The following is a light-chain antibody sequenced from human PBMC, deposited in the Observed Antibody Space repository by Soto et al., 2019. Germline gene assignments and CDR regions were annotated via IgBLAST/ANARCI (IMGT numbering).Light chain of an antibody. J-gene: IGKJ1*01. CDR1: QSISTY. Sequence: DIQMTQSPSSLSASVGDRVTITCRASQSISTYLNWYHQKPGKAPKLLIDAASSLQSGVPSRFSGSGSGTDFTLTISSLQPEDFATYYCQQGYSTPRTFGQGNKVEIK. CDR2: AAS. CDR3: QQGYSTPRT. V-gene: IGKV1-39*01.